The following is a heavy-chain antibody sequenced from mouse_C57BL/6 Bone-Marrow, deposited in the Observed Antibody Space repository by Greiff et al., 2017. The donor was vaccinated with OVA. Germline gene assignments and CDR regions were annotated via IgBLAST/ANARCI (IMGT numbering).Heavy chain of an antibody. Sequence: QVQLQQSGPELVKPGASVKISCKASGYAFSSSWMNWVKQRPGKGLEWIGRIYPGDGDTNYNGKFKGKATLTADKSSSTAYMQLSSLTSEDSAVYFCARVATTAQATGDYWGQGTTLTVSS. CDR3: ARVATTAQATGDY. D-gene: IGHD3-2*02. CDR2: IYPGDGDT. CDR1: GYAFSSSW. V-gene: IGHV1-82*01. J-gene: IGHJ2*01.